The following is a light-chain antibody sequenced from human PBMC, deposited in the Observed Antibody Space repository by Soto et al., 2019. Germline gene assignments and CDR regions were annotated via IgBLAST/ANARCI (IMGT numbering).Light chain of an antibody. J-gene: IGKJ4*01. CDR1: QSVSSSY. CDR2: GTS. V-gene: IGKV3-15*01. Sequence: EIVLTQSPGTLSLSPGERATLSCRASQSVSSSYLAWYQQKPGQAPRLLIYGTSARATGIPATFSGSGSGTEFTLTIRSLQSEDFAIYYCQQYDNWPSVTFGGGTKVDIK. CDR3: QQYDNWPSVT.